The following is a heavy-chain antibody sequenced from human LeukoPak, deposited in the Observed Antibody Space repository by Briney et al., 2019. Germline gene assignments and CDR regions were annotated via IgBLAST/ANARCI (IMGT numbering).Heavy chain of an antibody. J-gene: IGHJ4*02. CDR2: IYPADSDT. CDR1: GYSFSTYW. D-gene: IGHD1-1*01. V-gene: IGHV5-51*01. Sequence: GESLNISCKSSGYSFSTYWIGWVRQMPGKGLECMGIIYPADSDTRYSPSFQGQVTISADKSISTAYLQWSGLKASDTAMYYSTRHGSRNSPGDYWGQGTLVTVSS. CDR3: TRHGSRNSPGDY.